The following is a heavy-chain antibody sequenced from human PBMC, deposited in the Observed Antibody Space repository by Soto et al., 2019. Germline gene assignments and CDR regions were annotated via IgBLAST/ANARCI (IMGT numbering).Heavy chain of an antibody. V-gene: IGHV1-18*01. CDR1: GYTFTSYG. D-gene: IGHD3-16*01. J-gene: IGHJ6*02. CDR3: ARDQGDYVWGSLYYYYYGMDV. Sequence: GESLKISCKASGYTFTSYGISWVRQAPGQGLEWMGWISAYNGNTNYAQKLQGRVTMTTDTSTSTAYMELRSLRSDDTAVYYCARDQGDYVWGSLYYYYYGMDVWGQGTTVTVSS. CDR2: ISAYNGNT.